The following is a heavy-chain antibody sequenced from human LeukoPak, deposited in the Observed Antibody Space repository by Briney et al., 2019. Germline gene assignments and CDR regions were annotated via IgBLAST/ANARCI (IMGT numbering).Heavy chain of an antibody. Sequence: PGGSLRLSCAASGFTFDDYGMSWVRQAPGKGLEWVSGISGSGGSTYYADSVKGRFTISRDTSKNALYLQMNSLRVEDTAVYYCAKVGQNYDILTYYFDYWGQGTLVTVSS. J-gene: IGHJ4*02. V-gene: IGHV3-23*01. CDR1: GFTFDDYG. D-gene: IGHD3-9*01. CDR3: AKVGQNYDILTYYFDY. CDR2: ISGSGGST.